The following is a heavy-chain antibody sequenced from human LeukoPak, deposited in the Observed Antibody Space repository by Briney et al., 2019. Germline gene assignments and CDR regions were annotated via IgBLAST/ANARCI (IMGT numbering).Heavy chain of an antibody. Sequence: PGGSLRLSCAASGFTFSSYEMNWVRQAPGKGLEWVSYISSSGSTIYYADSVKGRFTISRDNAKNSLYLQMNSLRAEDTAVYYCATGYYFGSGSYGYLDYWGQGTLVTVSS. CDR3: ATGYYFGSGSYGYLDY. J-gene: IGHJ4*02. CDR1: GFTFSSYE. V-gene: IGHV3-48*03. D-gene: IGHD3-10*01. CDR2: ISSSGSTI.